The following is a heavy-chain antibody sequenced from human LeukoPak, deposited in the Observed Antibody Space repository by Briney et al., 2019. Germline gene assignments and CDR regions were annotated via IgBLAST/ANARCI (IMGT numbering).Heavy chain of an antibody. V-gene: IGHV4-4*07. Sequence: SETLSLSCNVSGGSFNTYYWTWIRQPAGRGLEWISHIYTRGSTTYNPYLKSRVTMSVDTTTNQFSYILTSITAADATAVYCLRVSPFWQRQYYFDAWGQGIQVTVSS. CDR3: LRVSPFWQRQYYFDA. CDR2: IYTRGST. D-gene: IGHD6-25*01. J-gene: IGHJ4*02. CDR1: GGSFNTYY.